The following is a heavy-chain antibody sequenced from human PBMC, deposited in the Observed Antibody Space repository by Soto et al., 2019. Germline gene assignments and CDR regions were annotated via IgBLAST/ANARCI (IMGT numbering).Heavy chain of an antibody. V-gene: IGHV1-69*06. Sequence: QVQLVQSGAEVKKPGSSVKVSCKASGGTFSSYAISWVRQAPGQGLEWMGGITPIFGTANYAQKFQGRVTITADKSTATAYMGLSSLRSGDTAVYYCSRARGVIPYYFDYWGQGTLVTVSS. CDR3: SRARGVIPYYFDY. CDR2: ITPIFGTA. J-gene: IGHJ4*02. D-gene: IGHD3-10*01. CDR1: GGTFSSYA.